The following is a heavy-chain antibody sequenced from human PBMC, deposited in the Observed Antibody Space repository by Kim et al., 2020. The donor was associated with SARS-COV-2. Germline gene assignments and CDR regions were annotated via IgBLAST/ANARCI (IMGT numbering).Heavy chain of an antibody. J-gene: IGHJ4*02. CDR2: GRQ. V-gene: IGHV3-23*01. Sequence: GRQSYADSVQGRFTISRDNSKNTLYLQMSSLRAEDTAIYYCVRSHRRFDYWGQGTLVTVSS. CDR3: VRSHRRFDY.